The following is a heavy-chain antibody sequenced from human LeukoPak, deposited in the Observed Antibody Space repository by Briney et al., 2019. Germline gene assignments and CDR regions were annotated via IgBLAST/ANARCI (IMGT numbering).Heavy chain of an antibody. CDR1: GCSISSGGYS. J-gene: IGHJ5*02. CDR2: IYHSGST. D-gene: IGHD4-11*01. Sequence: SETVSLTCAVSGCSISSGGYSWSWIRQPPGKGLEWIGYIYHSGSTYYNPSLKSRVTISVDRSKNQFSLKLSSVTAADTAVYYCARGGYSNYKFDPWGQGTLVTASS. V-gene: IGHV4-30-2*01. CDR3: ARGGYSNYKFDP.